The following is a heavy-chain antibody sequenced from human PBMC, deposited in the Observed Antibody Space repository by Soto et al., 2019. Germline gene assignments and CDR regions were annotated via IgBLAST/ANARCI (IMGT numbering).Heavy chain of an antibody. J-gene: IGHJ5*02. Sequence: SETLSLTCAVSGGSIGGAGYSWGWIRQPPGGGLDWIGYIYESGTILYNPSLKTRLTISLNWSDKQFSLTLNSVTAADTAVYYCARAQFYSGSGNYPNLMFDPWGQGTQVTVSS. CDR1: GGSIGGAGYS. CDR3: ARAQFYSGSGNYPNLMFDP. CDR2: IYESGTI. D-gene: IGHD3-10*01. V-gene: IGHV4-30-2*01.